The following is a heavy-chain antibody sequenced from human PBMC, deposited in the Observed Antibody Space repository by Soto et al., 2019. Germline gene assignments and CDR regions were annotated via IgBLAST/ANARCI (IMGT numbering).Heavy chain of an antibody. Sequence: SETLSLTCAVYGGSFSGYYWSWIRQPPGKGLEWIGEINHSGSTNYNPSLKSRVTISVDTSKNQFSLKLSSVTAADTAVYYCARSKPVLPWFGASPYFDYWGQGTLVT. D-gene: IGHD3-10*01. CDR2: INHSGST. V-gene: IGHV4-34*01. CDR3: ARSKPVLPWFGASPYFDY. CDR1: GGSFSGYY. J-gene: IGHJ4*02.